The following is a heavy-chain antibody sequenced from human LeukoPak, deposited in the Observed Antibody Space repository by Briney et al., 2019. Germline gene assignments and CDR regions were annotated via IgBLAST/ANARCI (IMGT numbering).Heavy chain of an antibody. CDR3: ARNFHDFWSGLYAFDI. Sequence: PGASVKVSCKASGYTFTSYDINWVRQATGQGLEWMGWMNPNSGNTGYAQKFQGRVTITRNTSISTAYMELSSLRSEDTAVYYCARNFHDFWSGLYAFDIWGQGTMVTVSS. CDR1: GYTFTSYD. V-gene: IGHV1-8*03. J-gene: IGHJ3*02. D-gene: IGHD3-3*01. CDR2: MNPNSGNT.